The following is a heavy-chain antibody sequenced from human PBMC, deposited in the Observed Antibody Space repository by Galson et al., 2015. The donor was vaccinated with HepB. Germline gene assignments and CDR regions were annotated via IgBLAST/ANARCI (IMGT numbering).Heavy chain of an antibody. CDR3: ARGAGYGSVGWFDP. CDR2: IYSGGST. Sequence: SLRLSCAASGFTVSSNYMSWVRQAPGKGLEWVSVIYSGGSTYYADSVKGRFTISRDNSKSTLYLQMNSLRAEDTAVYYCARGAGYGSVGWFDPWGQGTLVTVSS. CDR1: GFTVSSNY. J-gene: IGHJ5*02. V-gene: IGHV3-53*01. D-gene: IGHD3-10*01.